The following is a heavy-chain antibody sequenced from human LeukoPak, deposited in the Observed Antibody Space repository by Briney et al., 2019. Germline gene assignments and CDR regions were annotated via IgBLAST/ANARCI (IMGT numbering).Heavy chain of an antibody. CDR2: IYYSGST. Sequence: GSLRLSCAASGFTFSSYAMSWIRQPPGKGLEWIGSIYYSGSTYYNPSLKSRVTISVDTSKNQFSLKLSSVTAADTAVYYCARGLIPAASYFDYWGQGTLVTVSS. D-gene: IGHD2-2*01. CDR1: GFTFSSYA. J-gene: IGHJ4*02. V-gene: IGHV4-39*07. CDR3: ARGLIPAASYFDY.